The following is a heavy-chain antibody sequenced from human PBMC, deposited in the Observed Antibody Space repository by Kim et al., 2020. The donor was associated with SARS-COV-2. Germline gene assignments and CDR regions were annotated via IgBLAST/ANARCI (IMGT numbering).Heavy chain of an antibody. Sequence: GGSLRLSCAASGFTFSDAWMGWVRQAPGKGLEWVGRIKSISDGGTIDFAAPVNCTFTISRDDSKNTLYLQMNSLKIEDTAVYFCTTDRWSWGQGTLVTVSS. V-gene: IGHV3-15*01. D-gene: IGHD1-1*01. CDR1: GFTFSDAW. CDR3: TTDRWS. J-gene: IGHJ4*02. CDR2: IKSISDGGTI.